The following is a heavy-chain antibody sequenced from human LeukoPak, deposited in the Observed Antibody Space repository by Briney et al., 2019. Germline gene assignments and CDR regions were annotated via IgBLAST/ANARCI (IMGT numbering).Heavy chain of an antibody. CDR1: GGSFSGFY. V-gene: IGHV4-34*01. J-gene: IGHJ4*02. Sequence: SETLSLTCAVYGGSFSGFYWSWIRHVPGKGLEWIGEINYTGSTSYNPSLKSRVTISVDTSQNQFSLKLSSVTAADTAVYYCARHSFVYGLGNDYWGQGTLVTVSS. CDR2: INYTGST. D-gene: IGHD7-27*01. CDR3: ARHSFVYGLGNDY.